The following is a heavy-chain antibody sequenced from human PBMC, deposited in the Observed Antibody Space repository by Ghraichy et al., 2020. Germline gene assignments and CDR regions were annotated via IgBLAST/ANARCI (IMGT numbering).Heavy chain of an antibody. Sequence: GALRLSCAASGFTFSNYWMTWVRQTPGKGLEWVANIKGDGSEKHYVDSVKGRFTISRDNAKNSLYLQMNSLRAEDTAVYYCVGDLYISSSSMFYWGQGSLVTVSS. D-gene: IGHD6-6*01. J-gene: IGHJ4*02. CDR2: IKGDGSEK. CDR3: VGDLYISSSSMFY. V-gene: IGHV3-7*04. CDR1: GFTFSNYW.